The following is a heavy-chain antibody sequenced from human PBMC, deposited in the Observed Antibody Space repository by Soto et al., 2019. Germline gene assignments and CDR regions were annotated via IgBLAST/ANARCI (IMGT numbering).Heavy chain of an antibody. V-gene: IGHV3-23*01. CDR2: ISGSAGT. D-gene: IGHD3-16*02. CDR3: AEEKDYDLNWGSDRYTSHY. CDR1: GFTFRTYA. J-gene: IGHJ4*02. Sequence: PWGSLRLSCTASGFTFRTYAMTWFRQAPGRGLEWVSAISGSAGTFYATSVKGRFTISRDNSRSTVYLQMHSLRAEDSAIYYCAEEKDYDLNWGSDRYTSHYWGRGTLVTVSS.